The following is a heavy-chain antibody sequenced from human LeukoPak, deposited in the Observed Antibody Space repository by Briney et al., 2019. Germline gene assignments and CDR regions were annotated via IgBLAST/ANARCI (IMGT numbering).Heavy chain of an antibody. CDR2: ISAYNGNT. Sequence: ASVKVSCKASGYTFTSYGISWVRQAPGQGLEWMGWISAYNGNTNYAQELQGRVTMTTDTSTSTAYMELRSLRSDDTAVYYCAREGLTYYYDSSGYYYDAFDIWGQGTMVTVSS. CDR3: AREGLTYYYDSSGYYYDAFDI. J-gene: IGHJ3*02. D-gene: IGHD3-22*01. V-gene: IGHV1-18*01. CDR1: GYTFTSYG.